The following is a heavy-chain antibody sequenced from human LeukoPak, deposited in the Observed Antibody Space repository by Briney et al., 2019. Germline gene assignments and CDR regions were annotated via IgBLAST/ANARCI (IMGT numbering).Heavy chain of an antibody. Sequence: PSETLSLNCNVSSVSVNDGRYYWTWIRQHPGRGLEWIGYKYYSGSAKYNPSLKSRLTISIDTSKSQFSLQLSSVTAADTATYYCATPYCSSISCLDVFNMWGQGTRVTVSS. CDR2: KYYSGSA. D-gene: IGHD2-2*01. J-gene: IGHJ3*02. CDR1: SVSVNDGRYY. V-gene: IGHV4-31*03. CDR3: ATPYCSSISCLDVFNM.